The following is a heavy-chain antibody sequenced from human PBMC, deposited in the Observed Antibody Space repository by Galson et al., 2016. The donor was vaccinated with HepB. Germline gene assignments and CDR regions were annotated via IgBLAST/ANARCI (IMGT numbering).Heavy chain of an antibody. V-gene: IGHV5-51*01. Sequence: QSGAEVKKPGESLKISCKGSGYIFTTYWVVWVRQMPGKGLEWMGSIYPGNSDTKYSPSFQGQVTISADKSVNTAYLQWRSLRASDTAIYYCATQPHYDILTGYRVDPWGQGTQVIVSS. CDR1: GYIFTTYW. J-gene: IGHJ5*02. D-gene: IGHD3-9*01. CDR3: ATQPHYDILTGYRVDP. CDR2: IYPGNSDT.